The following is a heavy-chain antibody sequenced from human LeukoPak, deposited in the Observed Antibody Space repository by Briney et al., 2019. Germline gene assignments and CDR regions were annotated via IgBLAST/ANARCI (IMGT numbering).Heavy chain of an antibody. CDR1: GGSISGYY. CDR3: ARHRGRRAEHDY. CDR2: IHYSGST. J-gene: IGHJ4*02. D-gene: IGHD1/OR15-1a*01. V-gene: IGHV4-59*08. Sequence: PSETLSLTCSVSGGSISGYYWSWIRQPPGKGLEWIGYIHYSGSTHYNPSLKSRVTISVDTSKNQFSLKLSSVTAADTAVYYCARHRGRRAEHDYWGQGTLVTVSS.